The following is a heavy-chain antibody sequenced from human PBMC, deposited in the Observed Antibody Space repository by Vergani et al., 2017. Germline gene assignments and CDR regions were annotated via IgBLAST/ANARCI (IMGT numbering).Heavy chain of an antibody. J-gene: IGHJ6*03. CDR1: GFTFSNSA. V-gene: IGHV3-23*04. CDR2: ISGHGDRT. CDR3: VKDMYSSPYYYYMDV. Sequence: EVQLVESGGGQVEAGGSLRLSCVASGFTFSNSAMSWVRQTSGKGLEWVSAISGHGDRTYYADSVKGRFTISRDNAKNSLFLQMNSLTTEDTALYYCVKDMYSSPYYYYMDVWGKGTTVTVSS. D-gene: IGHD6-13*01.